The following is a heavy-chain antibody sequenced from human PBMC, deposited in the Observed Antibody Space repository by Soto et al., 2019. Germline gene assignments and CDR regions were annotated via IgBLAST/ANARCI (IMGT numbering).Heavy chain of an antibody. D-gene: IGHD5-12*01. CDR1: GFTVSSANY. J-gene: IGHJ4*02. V-gene: IGHV3-53*01. Sequence: EVQVVESGGGLIQPGGSLRLSCVVSGFTVSSANYMSWVRQAPGKGLEWVSVIYSGGTTFYADSDKGRFTISRDNSKNTLYLQMNSLRAEDTAVYYCHGYGYWGQGTLVTVSS. CDR3: HGYGY. CDR2: IYSGGTT.